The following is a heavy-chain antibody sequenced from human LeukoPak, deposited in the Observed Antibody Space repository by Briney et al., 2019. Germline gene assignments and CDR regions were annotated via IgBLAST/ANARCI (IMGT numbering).Heavy chain of an antibody. CDR2: IYTSGST. CDR1: GGSISSGSYY. V-gene: IGHV4-61*02. J-gene: IGHJ6*02. D-gene: IGHD4-23*01. Sequence: SQTLSLTCTVSGGSISSGSYYWSWIRQPAGKGLEWIGRIYTSGSTNYNPSLKSRVTISVDTSKNQFSLKLSSVTAAGTAVYYCASLGGGNSYYYGMDVWGQGTTVTVSS. CDR3: ASLGGGNSYYYGMDV.